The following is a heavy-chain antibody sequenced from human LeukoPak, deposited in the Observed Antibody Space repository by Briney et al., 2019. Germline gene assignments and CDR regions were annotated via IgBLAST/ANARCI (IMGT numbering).Heavy chain of an antibody. J-gene: IGHJ3*02. D-gene: IGHD3-3*01. CDR1: GGSISSSHW. V-gene: IGHV4-4*02. Sequence: PSGTLSLTCAVSGGSISSSHWWSWVRQPPGKGLEWIGEIYHSGSTNYNPSLKSRVTISVDTSKNQFSLKLSSVTAADTAVYYCARARYYDFWSGYPRGAFDIWGQGTMVTVSS. CDR3: ARARYYDFWSGYPRGAFDI. CDR2: IYHSGST.